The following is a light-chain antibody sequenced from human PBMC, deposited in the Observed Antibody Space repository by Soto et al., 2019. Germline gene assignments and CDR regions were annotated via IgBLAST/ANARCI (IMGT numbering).Light chain of an antibody. V-gene: IGKV3-20*01. CDR1: QSLTSSY. Sequence: EIVLTQSPGTLSLSPGERATLSCRASQSLTSSYLAWYQQKPGQAPRLLIYGASSRATGIPDRFSGSGSGTDFPLTIIRLEPEDFAVYYCQQYGTSPPYTFGQGTKLEIK. J-gene: IGKJ2*01. CDR3: QQYGTSPPYT. CDR2: GAS.